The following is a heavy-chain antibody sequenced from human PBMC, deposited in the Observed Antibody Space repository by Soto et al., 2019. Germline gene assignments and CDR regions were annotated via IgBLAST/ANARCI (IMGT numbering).Heavy chain of an antibody. CDR1: GYSISSGYY. V-gene: IGHV4-38-2*02. CDR2: IYHSGST. J-gene: IGHJ5*02. Sequence: SETLSLTCAVSGYSISSGYYWGWIRQPPGKGLEWIGSIYHSGSTYYNPSLKSRVTISVDTSKNQFSLKLSSVTAADTAVYYCARDEHTHVRGVNNNWFDPWGQGTLVTVSS. D-gene: IGHD3-10*02. CDR3: ARDEHTHVRGVNNNWFDP.